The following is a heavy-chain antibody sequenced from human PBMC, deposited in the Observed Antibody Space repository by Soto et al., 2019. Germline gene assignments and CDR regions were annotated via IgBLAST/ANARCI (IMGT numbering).Heavy chain of an antibody. J-gene: IGHJ4*02. V-gene: IGHV3-30*18. CDR2: ISFDGSNK. CDR1: GFTFSSFG. Sequence: QVQLVESGGGVVQPGMSLRLSCAASGFTFSSFGMHWVRQAPGKGLEWVAVISFDGSNKYYPDSVKGRFTISRDNSKNTLYLQMHSLRAEDTAVYYCAKAVHSSGYHSYFDYWGQGTLVTVSS. D-gene: IGHD3-22*01. CDR3: AKAVHSSGYHSYFDY.